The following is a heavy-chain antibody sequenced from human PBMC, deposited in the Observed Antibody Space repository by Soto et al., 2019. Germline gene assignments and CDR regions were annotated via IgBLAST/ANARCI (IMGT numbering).Heavy chain of an antibody. CDR1: WGTFCSDA. J-gene: IGHJ5*02. D-gene: IGHD4-17*01. V-gene: IGHV1-69*13. Sequence: SVKVPCRASWGTFCSDAISWVRQAPGPGLELMGGIIPIFGTANYAQKLQGRVTITADESTSTASMELSSLRSEDTAVYYCTRSTMTTYWFDAWGKGTLVTVSS. CDR2: IIPIFGTA. CDR3: TRSTMTTYWFDA.